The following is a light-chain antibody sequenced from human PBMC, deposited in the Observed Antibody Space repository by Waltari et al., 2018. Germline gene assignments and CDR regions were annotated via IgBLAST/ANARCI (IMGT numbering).Light chain of an antibody. Sequence: DIVMTQSPVTLSVSPGERATLSCRARQSFSSNLAWYQQNPGQAPRLLIYGASTRATGIPARFSGSGSGTEFTLTISSLQSEDFAVYYCQQYNNWPPSWTFGQGTKVEIK. CDR2: GAS. CDR1: QSFSSN. CDR3: QQYNNWPPSWT. V-gene: IGKV3-15*01. J-gene: IGKJ1*01.